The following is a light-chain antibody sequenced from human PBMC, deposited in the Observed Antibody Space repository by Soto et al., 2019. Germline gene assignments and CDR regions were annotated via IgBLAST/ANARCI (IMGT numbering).Light chain of an antibody. CDR3: CSYAGSYTLYV. Sequence: QSALTQPRSVSGSPGQSVTISCTGTSSDVGRYNYVSWYQQYPGKAPKLMIYDVNKRPSGVPDRFSGSKSDNTASLTISGLQAEDEADYYCCSYAGSYTLYVFGTGTKLTVL. CDR2: DVN. CDR1: SSDVGRYNY. V-gene: IGLV2-11*01. J-gene: IGLJ1*01.